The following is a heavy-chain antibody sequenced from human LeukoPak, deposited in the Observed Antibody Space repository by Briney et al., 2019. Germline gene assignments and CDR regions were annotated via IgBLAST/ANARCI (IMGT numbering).Heavy chain of an antibody. CDR1: GGTFSSYA. CDR3: ARDSGYDYGMDV. CDR2: IIPIFGTA. Sequence: GASVKVSCKASGGTFSSYAISWVRQAPGQGLEWMGGIIPIFGTANYAQKFQGRVTITTDESTSTAYMELSSLRSEDTAVYYCARDSGYDYGMDVWGQGTTVTVSS. V-gene: IGHV1-69*05. D-gene: IGHD1-26*01. J-gene: IGHJ6*02.